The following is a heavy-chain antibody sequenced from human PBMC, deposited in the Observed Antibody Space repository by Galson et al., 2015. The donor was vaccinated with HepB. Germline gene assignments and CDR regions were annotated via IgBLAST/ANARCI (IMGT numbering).Heavy chain of an antibody. J-gene: IGHJ4*02. D-gene: IGHD5-12*01. V-gene: IGHV3-30*02. CDR2: ISYNGGNK. CDR1: GFTFSGYG. CDR3: AKRADYTTSCAGYFDY. Sequence: SLRLSCAASGFTFSGYGMHWVRQAPGKGPEWVAFISYNGGNKYYADSVRGRFTISRDNSKSTLYLQMDSLRSEDTALYYCAKRADYTTSCAGYFDYWGQGTLVTVSS.